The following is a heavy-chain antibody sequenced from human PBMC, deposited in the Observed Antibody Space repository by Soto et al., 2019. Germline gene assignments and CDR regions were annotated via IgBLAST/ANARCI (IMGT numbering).Heavy chain of an antibody. D-gene: IGHD1-26*01. CDR1: GFTFSSYG. V-gene: IGHV3-33*01. CDR3: AVMWGALDY. CDR2: IWYDGSNK. Sequence: LRLSCAASGFTFSSYGMHWVRQAPGKGLEWVAVIWYDGSNKYYAGSVKGRFTISRDNSKNTLYLQMNSLRAEDTAVYYCAVMWGALDYWGQGTLVTVSS. J-gene: IGHJ4*02.